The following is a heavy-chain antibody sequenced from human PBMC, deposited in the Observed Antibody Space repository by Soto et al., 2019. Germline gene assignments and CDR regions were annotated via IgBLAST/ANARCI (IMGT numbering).Heavy chain of an antibody. J-gene: IGHJ6*02. CDR2: IIPIFGTA. Sequence: QVQLVQSGAEVKKPGSSVTVSCKASGGTFSSYAISWLRQSPGQGLEWMGGIIPIFGTANYAQKFQGRVTITADKSTSTAYMELSSLRSEDTDVYYCARVEAVALRYYGMDVWGQGTTVTVSS. CDR3: ARVEAVALRYYGMDV. D-gene: IGHD6-19*01. CDR1: GGTFSSYA. V-gene: IGHV1-69*06.